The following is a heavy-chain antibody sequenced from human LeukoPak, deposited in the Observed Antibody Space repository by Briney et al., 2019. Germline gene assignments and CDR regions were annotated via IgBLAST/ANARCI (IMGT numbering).Heavy chain of an antibody. CDR2: IHSDGLA. V-gene: IGHV4-61*02. CDR3: ARDRQLGWFGP. CDR1: GDSISSGNYF. D-gene: IGHD3-16*01. J-gene: IGHJ5*02. Sequence: SETLSLTCTVSGDSISSGNYFWAWIRQSAGKGLEWIGRIHSDGLANYNPSLRSRVTISVDTSNNQFSLKVTSVTAADTATYYCARDRQLGWFGPWGQGILVTVSS.